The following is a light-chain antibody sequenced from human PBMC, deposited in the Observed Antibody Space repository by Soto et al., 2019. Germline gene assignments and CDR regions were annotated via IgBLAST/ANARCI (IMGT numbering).Light chain of an antibody. CDR1: QSIGTW. J-gene: IGKJ1*01. CDR2: DVS. V-gene: IGKV1-5*01. Sequence: DIHMTQSPTTLSASVGDGVTITCRASQSIGTWLAWYQQKPGKAPKLLIHDVSTLQSGVPSRFSGSGSGTDFTLTISCMKSEDFATYYCQQCYWHWTFGQGTKVDIK. CDR3: QQCYWHWT.